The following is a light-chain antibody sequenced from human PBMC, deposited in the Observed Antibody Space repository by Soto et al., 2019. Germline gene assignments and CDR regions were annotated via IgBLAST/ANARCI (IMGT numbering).Light chain of an antibody. CDR3: QQYNTFSWT. J-gene: IGKJ1*01. CDR2: DTS. V-gene: IGKV1-5*01. Sequence: DIQMTHSPSTLSASVGDRVTITCRASEFISSWLAWYQQQPGKAPKLLIYDTSTLASGVPSRFSGSGSGTDFTLTISSLQPDDFATYYCQQYNTFSWTFGPGTRVEIK. CDR1: EFISSW.